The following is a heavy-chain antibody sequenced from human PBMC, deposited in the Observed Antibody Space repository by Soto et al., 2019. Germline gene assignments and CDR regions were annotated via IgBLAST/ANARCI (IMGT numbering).Heavy chain of an antibody. Sequence: EVQLVESGGSLVQPGGSLRLSCAASGFIFRNYDMHWVRQAPGKGLEWVSVFDTAGDPYYAGSVKGRFTISRDNAKNSLYLQMDSLRAGDTAVYYCARYRGGLDVWGQGTSVTVSS. CDR1: GFIFRNYD. J-gene: IGHJ6*02. V-gene: IGHV3-13*05. CDR3: ARYRGGLDV. CDR2: FDTAGDP.